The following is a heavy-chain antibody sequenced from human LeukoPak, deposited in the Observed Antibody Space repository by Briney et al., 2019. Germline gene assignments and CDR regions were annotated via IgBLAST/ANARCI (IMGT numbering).Heavy chain of an antibody. D-gene: IGHD3-22*01. V-gene: IGHV1-46*01. CDR3: ARRRKYGSSGYYYDFDY. CDR2: INPSGGST. Sequence: ASVKVPCKASGYTFTSYYMHWVRQAPGQGLEWMGIINPSGGSTSYAQKLQGRVTMTTDTSTSTAYMELRSLRSDDTAVYYCARRRKYGSSGYYYDFDYWGQGTLVTVSS. J-gene: IGHJ4*02. CDR1: GYTFTSYY.